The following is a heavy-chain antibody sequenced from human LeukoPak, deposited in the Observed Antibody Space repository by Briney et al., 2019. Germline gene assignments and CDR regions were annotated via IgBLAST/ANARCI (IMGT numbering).Heavy chain of an antibody. D-gene: IGHD2-21*01. Sequence: GGSLRLSCSASGFTFNIYAMHWVRQAPGKGLEYVSAISTEGGGTYYADSVKGRFTISRDNSKNTLYLQMSSLRTEDTAVYYCVKYHNSCYSVWGQGTLVAVSS. V-gene: IGHV3-64D*06. CDR2: ISTEGGGT. J-gene: IGHJ4*02. CDR3: VKYHNSCYSV. CDR1: GFTFNIYA.